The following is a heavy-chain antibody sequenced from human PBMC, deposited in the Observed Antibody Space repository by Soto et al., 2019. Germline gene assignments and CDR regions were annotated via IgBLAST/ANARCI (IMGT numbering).Heavy chain of an antibody. J-gene: IGHJ6*02. CDR1: GGSISGGGYY. V-gene: IGHV4-31*03. Sequence: PSETLSLTCTVSGGSISGGGYYWSWIRQHPGKGLEWIGYIYYSGSTYYNPSHKSRVTISVDTSKNQFSLKLSSVTAADTAVYYCARDFIADYYYYGMDVWGQGTTVTVSS. CDR3: ARDFIADYYYYGMDV. D-gene: IGHD6-13*01. CDR2: IYYSGST.